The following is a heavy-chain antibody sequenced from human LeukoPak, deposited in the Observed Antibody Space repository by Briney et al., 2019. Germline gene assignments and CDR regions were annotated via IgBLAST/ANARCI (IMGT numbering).Heavy chain of an antibody. CDR2: ISYDGSNK. D-gene: IGHD3-3*01. Sequence: GGSLRLSCAASGFTFSSYAMHWVRQAPGKGLEWVAVISYDGSNKYYADSVKGRFTISRDNSKNTLYLQMNSLRAEDMAVYYCATERVFWSGYYYYYMDVWGKGTTVTVSS. CDR1: GFTFSSYA. J-gene: IGHJ6*03. V-gene: IGHV3-30-3*01. CDR3: ATERVFWSGYYYYYMDV.